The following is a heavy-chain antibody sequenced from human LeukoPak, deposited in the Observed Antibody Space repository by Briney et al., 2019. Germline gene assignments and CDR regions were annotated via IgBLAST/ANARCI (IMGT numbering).Heavy chain of an antibody. V-gene: IGHV3-48*01. CDR3: AKLAADYYDSSYFDY. CDR2: IGGTNTTV. D-gene: IGHD3-22*01. Sequence: GGSLRLSCAASGFIFSSYSMNWVRQAPGKGLEWISYIGGTNTTVYYADSVKGRFTISRDNVKNSLYLQMNSLRAEDTAVYYCAKLAADYYDSSYFDYWGQGTLVTVSS. J-gene: IGHJ4*02. CDR1: GFIFSSYS.